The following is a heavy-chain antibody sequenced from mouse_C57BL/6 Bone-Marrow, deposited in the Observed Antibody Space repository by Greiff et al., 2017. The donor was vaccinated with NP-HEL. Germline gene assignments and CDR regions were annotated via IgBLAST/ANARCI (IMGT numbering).Heavy chain of an antibody. CDR1: GYTFTDYY. CDR2: INPYNGCT. D-gene: IGHD1-1*01. CDR3: AEGHYYGSGGDFDV. Sequence: EVQLQQSGPVLVKPGASVKMSCKASGYTFTDYYMNWVKQSHGQSLEWIGVINPYNGCTSYNQQFKGQATLTVYTSSSTAYLALNSLTSEDSAVYYCAEGHYYGSGGDFDVWGTGTTVTVTS. V-gene: IGHV1-19*01. J-gene: IGHJ1*03.